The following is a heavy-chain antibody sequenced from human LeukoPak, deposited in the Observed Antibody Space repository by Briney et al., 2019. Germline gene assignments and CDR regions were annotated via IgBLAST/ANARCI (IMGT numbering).Heavy chain of an antibody. CDR3: TRYPGSWSYYFDY. Sequence: GGSLRLSCTASGFTFGDYAMSWFRQAPGKGLEWVGFIRIKTYGGTTEYAASVKGRFTISRNDSKSIAYLQMNSLKTEDTAVYYCTRYPGSWSYYFDYWGQGTLVTVSS. CDR2: IRIKTYGGTT. J-gene: IGHJ4*02. D-gene: IGHD6-13*01. CDR1: GFTFGDYA. V-gene: IGHV3-49*03.